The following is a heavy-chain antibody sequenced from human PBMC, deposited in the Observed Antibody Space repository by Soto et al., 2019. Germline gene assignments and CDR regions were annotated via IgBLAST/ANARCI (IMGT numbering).Heavy chain of an antibody. CDR3: TRLGGYYGDYPTFDS. D-gene: IGHD4-17*01. V-gene: IGHV4-59*01. CDR2: IYYSGST. J-gene: IGHJ4*02. Sequence: SETLSLTCTVYGDSMRSFYGSWIRQPPGKGLEWIGNIYYSGSTNYNPSRKSRVTMSVDMSRNQVSLKLSSVTAADTAVYYCTRLGGYYGDYPTFDSWGQGALVTVSS. CDR1: GDSMRSFY.